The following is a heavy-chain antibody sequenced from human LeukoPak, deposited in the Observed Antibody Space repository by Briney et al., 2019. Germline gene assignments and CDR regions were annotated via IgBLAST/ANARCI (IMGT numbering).Heavy chain of an antibody. CDR1: GFTFSIYN. J-gene: IGHJ3*02. D-gene: IGHD2-21*01. CDR3: AREVAQRAFDI. CDR2: ISSNGANI. Sequence: GGSLRLSYAASGFTFSIYNINWGRQAPGMGLDWISYISSNGANIEYADSVKGRFTISRDNAKNAVFLQMNSLRDEDTAVYYCAREVAQRAFDIWGQGTVVTVSS. V-gene: IGHV3-48*02.